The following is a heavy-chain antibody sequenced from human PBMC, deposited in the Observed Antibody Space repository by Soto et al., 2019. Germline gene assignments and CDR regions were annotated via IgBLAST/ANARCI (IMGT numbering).Heavy chain of an antibody. CDR1: GYTFTSYG. J-gene: IGHJ4*02. D-gene: IGHD3-22*01. CDR3: ARVYDSSGYYLDS. V-gene: IGHV1-18*01. Sequence: ASVKVSCKASGYTFTSYGLNWVRQAPGQGLEWMGWISAYNGNTNYAQKFQGRVTMTTDTSTSTAYMELRSLRSDDTAVFYCARVYDSSGYYLDSWGQGTLVTVSS. CDR2: ISAYNGNT.